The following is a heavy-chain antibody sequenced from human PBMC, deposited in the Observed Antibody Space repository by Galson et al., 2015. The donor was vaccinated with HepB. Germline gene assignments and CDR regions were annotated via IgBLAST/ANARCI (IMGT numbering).Heavy chain of an antibody. CDR1: RFTFSSYG. CDR2: ISYDGSNK. V-gene: IGHV3-30*18. D-gene: IGHD1-1*01. J-gene: IGHJ6*02. CDR3: AKDTGASVLGDWKSSTYYYYYYGRDV. Sequence: SLRLSCAASRFTFSSYGMHWVRQAPGKGLEWVAVISYDGSNKYYADSVKGRFTIPRDNSKNTLYLQMNSLRAEDTAVYYCAKDTGASVLGDWKSSTYYYYYYGRDVWGQGTTVTVSS.